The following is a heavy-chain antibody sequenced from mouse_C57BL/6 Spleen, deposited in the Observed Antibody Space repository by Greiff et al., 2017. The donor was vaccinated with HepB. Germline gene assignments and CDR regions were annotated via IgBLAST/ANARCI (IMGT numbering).Heavy chain of an antibody. CDR3: ARSSLYDGYHWMFDY. V-gene: IGHV1-59*01. Sequence: QVQLQQPGAELVRPGTSVKLSCKASGYTFTSYWMHWVKQRPGQGLEWIGVIDPSDSYTNYNQKFKGKATLTVDTSSSTAYMQLSSLTSEDSAVYYCARSSLYDGYHWMFDYWGQGTTLTVSS. J-gene: IGHJ2*01. CDR1: GYTFTSYW. D-gene: IGHD2-3*01. CDR2: IDPSDSYT.